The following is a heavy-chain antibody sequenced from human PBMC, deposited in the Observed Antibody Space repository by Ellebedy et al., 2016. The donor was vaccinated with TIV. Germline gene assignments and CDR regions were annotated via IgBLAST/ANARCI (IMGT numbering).Heavy chain of an antibody. J-gene: IGHJ4*02. CDR1: GGSVSSGSYY. D-gene: IGHD3-9*01. V-gene: IGHV4-61*01. CDR2: IYYSGST. Sequence: SETLSLXCTVSGGSVSSGSYYWSWIRQPPGKGLEWIGYIYYSGSTNYNPSLKSQVTISVDTSKNQFSLKLSSVTAADTAVYYCARGALLTGYYRADYFDYWGQGTLVTVSS. CDR3: ARGALLTGYYRADYFDY.